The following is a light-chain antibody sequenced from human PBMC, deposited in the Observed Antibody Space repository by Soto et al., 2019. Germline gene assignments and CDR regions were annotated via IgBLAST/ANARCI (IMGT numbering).Light chain of an antibody. Sequence: DIQMTQSPSTLSAYVGDRVTITCRASQSISSWLAWYQQKPGKAPNLLIYDAASLEAGVPSRFSGSGTGTEFTLTINSLQPTDFATYYCQQYQSYPWTFGQGTKVEIK. J-gene: IGKJ1*01. V-gene: IGKV1-5*01. CDR3: QQYQSYPWT. CDR2: DAA. CDR1: QSISSW.